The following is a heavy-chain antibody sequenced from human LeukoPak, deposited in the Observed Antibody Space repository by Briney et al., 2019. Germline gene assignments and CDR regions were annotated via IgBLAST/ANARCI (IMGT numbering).Heavy chain of an antibody. D-gene: IGHD3-10*02. CDR3: ARGGIGVRGVIPFDY. V-gene: IGHV3-48*03. CDR2: ISSSGRTI. CDR1: GGSISSSSYY. Sequence: LSLTCTVSGGSISSSSYYWGWVRQVPGKGLEWVSYISSSGRTIYYAESVKGRFTISRDDAKQSLFLQMTRLRAEDTALYCCARGGIGVRGVIPFDYWGQGTLVTVSS. J-gene: IGHJ4*02.